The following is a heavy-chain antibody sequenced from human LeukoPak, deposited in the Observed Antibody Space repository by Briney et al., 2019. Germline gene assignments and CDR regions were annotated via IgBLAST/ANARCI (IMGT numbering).Heavy chain of an antibody. CDR2: IHSSEGT. D-gene: IGHD4-17*01. J-gene: IGHJ6*04. V-gene: IGHV4-59*08. CDR3: ARHVYGEGMVV. Sequence: SETLSLTCTVSGGSLNGYYWGWVRQPPGKGLEGIGYIHSSEGTAHNASLKSRLTISLATSKNQFSLTLSSVTAADTAVYYCARHVYGEGMVVWGKGTTVTVSS. CDR1: GGSLNGYY.